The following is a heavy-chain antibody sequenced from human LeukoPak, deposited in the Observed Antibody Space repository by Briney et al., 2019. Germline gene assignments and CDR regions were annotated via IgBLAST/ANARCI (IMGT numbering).Heavy chain of an antibody. CDR3: STDPRLLIY. Sequence: PGGSLRLSCAASGFTFSSYEMNWVRQTPGKGLEWLAYISGGGSDMYYADSVKGRFTISRDNAKNSLFLQMNSLRPDDTALYYCSTDPRLLIYWGHGTLVTVSS. CDR2: ISGGGSDM. V-gene: IGHV3-48*03. CDR1: GFTFSSYE. J-gene: IGHJ4*01. D-gene: IGHD2-8*01.